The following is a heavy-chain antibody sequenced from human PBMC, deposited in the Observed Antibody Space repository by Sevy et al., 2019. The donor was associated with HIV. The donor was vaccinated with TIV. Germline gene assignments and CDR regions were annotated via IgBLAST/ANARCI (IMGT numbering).Heavy chain of an antibody. Sequence: KQSQTLSLTCAVYGGSFSGYYWSWIRQPPGKGLEWIGEINHSGSTNYNPSLKSRVTISVDTSKNQFSLKLSSVTAADTAVYYCARGYYYGSGSYYYYFDYWGQGTLVTVSS. CDR2: INHSGST. D-gene: IGHD3-10*01. CDR1: GGSFSGYY. J-gene: IGHJ4*02. CDR3: ARGYYYGSGSYYYYFDY. V-gene: IGHV4-34*01.